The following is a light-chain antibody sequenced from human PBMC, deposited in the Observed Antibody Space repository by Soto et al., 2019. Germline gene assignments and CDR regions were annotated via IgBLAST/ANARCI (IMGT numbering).Light chain of an antibody. CDR2: KTS. CDR1: QSISNW. J-gene: IGKJ2*01. V-gene: IGKV1-5*03. CDR3: HQYKSYTPYT. Sequence: DIQMTQSPSTLSASVGDRVTITCRASQSISNWLAWYQQKPGKAPKLLIYKTSNLDSGVPSRFSGGGSGTEFTLTISSLQPDDFGTYYCHQYKSYTPYTIGQGTKVEIK.